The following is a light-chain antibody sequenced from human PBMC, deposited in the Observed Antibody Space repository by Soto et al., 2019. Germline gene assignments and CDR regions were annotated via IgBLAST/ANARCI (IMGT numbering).Light chain of an antibody. Sequence: QSVPTQPPSASGTPGQRVTIPCSGSSANIGRNIVNWYQHLPGTAPKLLIYSNNQRPSGVPDRFSGSRSGSSASLAISGLRSEDEAYYYCSSWDDSLNGFVVFGGGTKLTVL. CDR3: SSWDDSLNGFVV. CDR1: SANIGRNI. J-gene: IGLJ2*01. V-gene: IGLV1-44*01. CDR2: SNN.